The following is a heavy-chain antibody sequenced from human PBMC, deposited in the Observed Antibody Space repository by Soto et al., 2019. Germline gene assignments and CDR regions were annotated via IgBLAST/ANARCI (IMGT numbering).Heavy chain of an antibody. D-gene: IGHD6-19*01. J-gene: IGHJ4*02. Sequence: SETLSLTCSVSDDSINSDKYYWGWIRQPPGKGLEWIGSVYYRGNAYYNPSLQTRVTISLDKSKSQFSLKLNSVTAADSAVYFLGRGGGLATVSSYFDFWGPGARVTVS. CDR3: GRGGGLATVSSYFDF. V-gene: IGHV4-39*01. CDR1: DDSINSDKYY. CDR2: VYYRGNA.